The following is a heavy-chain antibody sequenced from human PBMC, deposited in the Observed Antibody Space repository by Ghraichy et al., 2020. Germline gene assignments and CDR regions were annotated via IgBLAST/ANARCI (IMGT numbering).Heavy chain of an antibody. V-gene: IGHV6-1*01. D-gene: IGHD3-10*01. Sequence: SQTLSLTCAISGDSVSSNSAAWNWIRQSPSRGLEWLGRTYYRSKWYNDYAVSVKSRITINPDTSKNQFSLQLNSVTPEDTAVYYCAREEVNYYGSGSPLLYYGMDVWGQGTTVTVSS. CDR2: TYYRSKWYN. J-gene: IGHJ6*02. CDR3: AREEVNYYGSGSPLLYYGMDV. CDR1: GDSVSSNSAA.